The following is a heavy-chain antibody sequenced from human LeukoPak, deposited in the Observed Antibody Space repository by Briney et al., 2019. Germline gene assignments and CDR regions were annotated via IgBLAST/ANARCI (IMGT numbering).Heavy chain of an antibody. Sequence: GGSLRLSCAASGFTFDDYAMHWVRQAPGRGLEWVSGISWNSGSMGYADSVKGRFTISRDNAKNSLYLQMNSLRAEDTALYYCAKDSGYDYYDSSGYYYFDYWGQGTLVTVSS. D-gene: IGHD3-22*01. CDR1: GFTFDDYA. V-gene: IGHV3-9*01. CDR3: AKDSGYDYYDSSGYYYFDY. CDR2: ISWNSGSM. J-gene: IGHJ4*02.